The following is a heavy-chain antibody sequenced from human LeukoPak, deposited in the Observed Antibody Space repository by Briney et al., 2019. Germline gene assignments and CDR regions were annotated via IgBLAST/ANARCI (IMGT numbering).Heavy chain of an antibody. CDR2: MSPNSGAT. D-gene: IGHD1-26*01. V-gene: IGHV1-8*01. CDR1: GYTFTSYD. Sequence: ASVKVSCKASGYTFTSYDFNWVRQATGQRPEWMGWMSPNSGATDYAQKFQGRVTMTRDTSISTAYMELSSLKSDDTAVYYCAKIGSSHDFDYWGQGTLITVSS. J-gene: IGHJ4*02. CDR3: AKIGSSHDFDY.